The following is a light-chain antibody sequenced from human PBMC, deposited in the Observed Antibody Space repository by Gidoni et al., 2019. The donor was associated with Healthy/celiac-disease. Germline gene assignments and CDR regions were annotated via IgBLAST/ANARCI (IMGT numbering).Light chain of an antibody. CDR1: KLGDKY. V-gene: IGLV3-1*01. CDR2: QDS. J-gene: IGLJ2*01. CDR3: QAWDSSIVV. Sequence: SYELPQPPSVSVSPGQTASITCSGDKLGDKYACWYQQKPGQSPVLVIYQDSKRLSGIPERFSGSNSGNTATLTISGTQAMDEADYYCQAWDSSIVVFGGGTKLTVL.